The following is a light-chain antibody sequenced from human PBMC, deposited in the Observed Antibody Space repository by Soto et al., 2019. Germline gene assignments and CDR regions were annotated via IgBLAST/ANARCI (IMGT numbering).Light chain of an antibody. CDR1: QGIRSA. J-gene: IGKJ1*01. Sequence: VGDRGTITCRASQGIRSALGWYQQKPGKVPKLLIYAASTLQSGVPSRFSGSGSGTDFTLIISSLEPEDFAVYYCQQRSNWPWTFGQGTKVDI. CDR3: QQRSNWPWT. CDR2: AAS. V-gene: IGKV1-6*01.